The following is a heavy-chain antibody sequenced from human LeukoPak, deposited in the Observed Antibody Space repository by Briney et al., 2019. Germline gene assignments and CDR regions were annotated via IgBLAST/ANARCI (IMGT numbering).Heavy chain of an antibody. CDR1: GFSFANYA. CDR2: IRGSGGST. D-gene: IGHD6-13*01. V-gene: IGHV3-23*01. J-gene: IGHJ5*02. CDR3: AKGGPYSDSSQSWFAP. Sequence: GGSLRLSCAASGFSFANYAMSWVRQAPGKGLGWVSSIRGSGGSTNYADSVKGRFTISRDNSKNTLSLQMNSLRAEDTALYYCAKGGPYSDSSQSWFAPWGQGTLVTASS.